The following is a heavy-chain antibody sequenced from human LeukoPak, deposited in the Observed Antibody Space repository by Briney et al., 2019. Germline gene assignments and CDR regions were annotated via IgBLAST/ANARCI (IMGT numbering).Heavy chain of an antibody. J-gene: IGHJ4*02. CDR1: GFTFSDYY. CDR2: ISSSGSTI. D-gene: IGHD3-22*01. V-gene: IGHV3-11*01. CDR3: ARGGNYYHSSGYPIDY. Sequence: GGSLRLSCAASGFTFSDYYMSWIRQAPGKGLEWVSYISSSGSTIYYADSVRGGCTISRDNAKNSLYLQMNSLRAEDTAVYYCARGGNYYHSSGYPIDYWGQGTLVTVSS.